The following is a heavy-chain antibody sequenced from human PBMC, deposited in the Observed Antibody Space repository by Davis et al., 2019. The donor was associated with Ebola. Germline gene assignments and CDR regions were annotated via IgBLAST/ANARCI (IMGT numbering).Heavy chain of an antibody. J-gene: IGHJ4*02. D-gene: IGHD3-9*01. CDR1: GFTFSSYS. Sequence: GESLKISCAASGFTFSSYSMNWVRQAPGKGLEWVSSISSSSSYIYYADSVKGRFTISRDNAKNSLYLQMNSLRAEDTAVYYCARDSSIENFDWLLAGEIDYWGQGTLVTVSS. CDR3: ARDSSIENFDWLLAGEIDY. V-gene: IGHV3-21*01. CDR2: ISSSSSYI.